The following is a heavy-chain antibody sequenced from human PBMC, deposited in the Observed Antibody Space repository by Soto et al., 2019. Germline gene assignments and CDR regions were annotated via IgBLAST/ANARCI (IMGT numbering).Heavy chain of an antibody. CDR2: IVVGSGNT. D-gene: IGHD6-19*01. V-gene: IGHV1-58*01. CDR1: GFTFTSSA. Sequence: ASVTVSCKASGFTFTSSALQWVRQARGQRFEWIGWIVVGSGNTNYAQKFQERVTITRDMSTSTAYMELSSLRSEDTAVYYCAATSYSSGWYRIQYFDYWGQGTLVTVSS. J-gene: IGHJ4*02. CDR3: AATSYSSGWYRIQYFDY.